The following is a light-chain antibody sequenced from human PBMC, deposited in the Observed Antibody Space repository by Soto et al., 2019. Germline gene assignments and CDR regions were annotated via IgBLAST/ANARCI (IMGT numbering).Light chain of an antibody. CDR3: SSHTSNSPYV. V-gene: IGLV2-14*03. CDR2: DVS. CDR1: SSDVGGYNY. J-gene: IGLJ1*01. Sequence: KPASVSRSPIQSITISCTGTSSDVGGYNYVSRYQQHPGKAPKLVISDVSNRPSGVSNRFSGSKSGNTASLTISGLQAEDEADYYCSSHTSNSPYVFGTGTKVTVL.